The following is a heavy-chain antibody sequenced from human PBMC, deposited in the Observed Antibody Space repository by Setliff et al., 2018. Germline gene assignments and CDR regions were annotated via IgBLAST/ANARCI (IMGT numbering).Heavy chain of an antibody. J-gene: IGHJ4*02. D-gene: IGHD3-22*01. CDR3: ARGDDSSGYFSY. CDR2: IYHSGST. CDR1: GYSISSGYY. V-gene: IGHV4-38-2*01. Sequence: LSLTCAVSGYSISSGYYWGWIRQPPGKGLEWIGSIYHSGSTYYNPSLKSRVTISVDTSKNQFSLKLSSVTAADTAVYYCARGDDSSGYFSYWGRGTLVTVSS.